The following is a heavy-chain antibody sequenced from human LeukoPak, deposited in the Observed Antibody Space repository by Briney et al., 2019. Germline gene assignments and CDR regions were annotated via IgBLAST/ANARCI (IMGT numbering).Heavy chain of an antibody. CDR1: GFPFNSW. Sequence: GGSLRLSCAVSGFPFNSWMSWVRQAPGKGLEWVANINQDGETKVYVDSVKDRFTISRDNAKNSLCLQMNSLRAEDTAVYYCATGRAIEVLSAFNYWGQGTVVTVSS. D-gene: IGHD2-15*01. V-gene: IGHV3-7*03. J-gene: IGHJ4*02. CDR2: INQDGETK. CDR3: ATGRAIEVLSAFNY.